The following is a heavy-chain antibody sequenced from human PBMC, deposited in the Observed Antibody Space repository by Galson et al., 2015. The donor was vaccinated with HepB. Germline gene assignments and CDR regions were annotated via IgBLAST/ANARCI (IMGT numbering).Heavy chain of an antibody. CDR1: GFTFSSYA. Sequence: SLRLSCAASGFTFSSYAMSWVRQAPGKGLEWVSAISGSGGSTYYADSVKGRFTISRENSKNTLYLQMNSLRAEDTAVYYCAKLEAAVYYGYFDYWGQGTLVTVSS. D-gene: IGHD3-9*01. CDR3: AKLEAAVYYGYFDY. V-gene: IGHV3-23*01. J-gene: IGHJ4*02. CDR2: ISGSGGST.